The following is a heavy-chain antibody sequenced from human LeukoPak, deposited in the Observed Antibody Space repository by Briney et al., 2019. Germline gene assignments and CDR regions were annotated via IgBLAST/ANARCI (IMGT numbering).Heavy chain of an antibody. CDR2: INHSGSI. CDR1: GGSFSGYY. D-gene: IGHD4-17*01. J-gene: IGHJ4*02. Sequence: SETLSLTCAVYGGSFSGYYWSWIRQPPGKGLEWIGEINHSGSINYNPSLKSRVTISVDTSKNQFSLKLSSVTAADTAVYYCARGYGTQDYWGQGTLVTVSS. V-gene: IGHV4-34*01. CDR3: ARGYGTQDY.